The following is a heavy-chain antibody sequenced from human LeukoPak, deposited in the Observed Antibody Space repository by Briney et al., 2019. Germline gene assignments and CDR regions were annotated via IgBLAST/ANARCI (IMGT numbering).Heavy chain of an antibody. J-gene: IGHJ4*02. V-gene: IGHV3-23*01. CDR3: ANVAGGY. CDR2: ITKSGSST. Sequence: PGGSLRLSCAVSGITFTTVVVSWVRLAPGKGLEWVSTITKSGSSTYYADPVKGRFTISRNNSKDTLYLQMNSLRVEDTAVNYGANVAGGYWGQGNLVTVSS. CDR1: GITFTTVV. D-gene: IGHD2-21*01.